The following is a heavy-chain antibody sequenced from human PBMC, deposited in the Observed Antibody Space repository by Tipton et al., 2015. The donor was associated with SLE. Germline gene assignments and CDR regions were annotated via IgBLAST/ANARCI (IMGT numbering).Heavy chain of an antibody. Sequence: VQLVQSGSELKKPGASVKVSCKASGYTFTSYAMNWVRQAPGQGLEWMGSIYPGDSDTRYSPSFQGQVSTSADKSINTAYLQWSSLKASDTAMYYCAVWVKWLRVDAFDIWGQGTMVTVSS. J-gene: IGHJ3*02. V-gene: IGHV5-51*01. CDR3: AVWVKWLRVDAFDI. D-gene: IGHD6-19*01. CDR1: GYTFTSYA. CDR2: IYPGDSDT.